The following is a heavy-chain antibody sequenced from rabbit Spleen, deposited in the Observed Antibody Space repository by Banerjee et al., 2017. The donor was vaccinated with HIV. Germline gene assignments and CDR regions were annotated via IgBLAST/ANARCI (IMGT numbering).Heavy chain of an antibody. J-gene: IGHJ6*01. CDR1: GFSFNSGDD. CDR2: IYAGSSNNA. D-gene: IGHD1-1*01. Sequence: QSLEESGGGLVKPGASLPLTCNASGFSFNSGDDMCWVRQAPGKGLEWIACIYAGSSNNAYTATWAKCRFTISKTSSTTVTLQRTSLTAADTASYFCARDTSTSFATYGMDLRGPGTLVTVS. CDR3: ARDTSTSFATYGMDL. V-gene: IGHV1S40*01.